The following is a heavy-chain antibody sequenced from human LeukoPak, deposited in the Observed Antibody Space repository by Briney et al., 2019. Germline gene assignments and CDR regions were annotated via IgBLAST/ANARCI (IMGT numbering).Heavy chain of an antibody. CDR3: AKRALLGFGELYYFYY. V-gene: IGHV3-23*01. CDR1: GFTFSSYA. J-gene: IGHJ4*02. CDR2: ISGSGGST. D-gene: IGHD3-10*01. Sequence: GGSLTLSCAASGFTFSSYAMSWVRQAPGKGLEWVSAISGSGGSTYYADSVKGRLTISRDNSKNTLYLQMNSLRAEDTAVYYCAKRALLGFGELYYFYYWGQGTLVTVSS.